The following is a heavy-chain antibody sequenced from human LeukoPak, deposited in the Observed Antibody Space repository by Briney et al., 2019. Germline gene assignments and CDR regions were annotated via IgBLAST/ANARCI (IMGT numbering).Heavy chain of an antibody. J-gene: IGHJ3*02. V-gene: IGHV4-59*01. Sequence: SETLSLTCTVSGGSISSYYWSWIRQPPGKGLEWIGYIYYSGSTNYNPSLKSRVTISVDTSKNQFSLKLSSVTAADTAVYYCARDGRGATAFDIWGQGTMVTVSS. CDR2: IYYSGST. D-gene: IGHD1-26*01. CDR3: ARDGRGATAFDI. CDR1: GGSISSYY.